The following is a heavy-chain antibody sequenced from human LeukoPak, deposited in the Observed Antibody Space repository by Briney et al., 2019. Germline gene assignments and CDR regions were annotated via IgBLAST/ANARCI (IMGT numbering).Heavy chain of an antibody. D-gene: IGHD6-6*01. CDR3: ARYPYSTSSWSDP. CDR2: IYSGGGT. V-gene: IGHV3-66*01. CDR1: GFTPGFTFGNYA. Sequence: GGSLRLSCAASGFTPGFTFGNYAMSWVRQAPGKGLEWVSVIYSGGGTYYADSVRGRFTISRDNSKNTLYLQLNSLRAEDTAVYYCARYPYSTSSWSDPWGQGTMVTVSS. J-gene: IGHJ3*01.